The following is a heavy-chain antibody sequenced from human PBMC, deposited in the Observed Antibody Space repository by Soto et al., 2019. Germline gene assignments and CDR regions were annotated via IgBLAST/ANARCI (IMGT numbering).Heavy chain of an antibody. Sequence: QSQTLSLTCAISGDSVSSNSAAWNWIRQSPSRGLEWLGRTYYRSKWYNDYAVSVKSRITINPDTSKNQFSLQLNSVTPEDTAVYYCARDRRIAAAVYYYYYGMDVWGQGTTVTVSS. CDR2: TYYRSKWYN. V-gene: IGHV6-1*01. CDR1: GDSVSSNSAA. CDR3: ARDRRIAAAVYYYYYGMDV. D-gene: IGHD6-13*01. J-gene: IGHJ6*02.